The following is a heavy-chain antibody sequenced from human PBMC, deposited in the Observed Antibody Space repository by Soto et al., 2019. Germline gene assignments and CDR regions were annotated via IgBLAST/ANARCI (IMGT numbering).Heavy chain of an antibody. D-gene: IGHD3-10*01. J-gene: IGHJ4*02. CDR2: IYYLGST. Sequence: ATLSLTCRVSGGSVSEFSWSWIRQAPGKGMEWIGYIYYLGSTDCNPSLKSRVTISVDTSKRQFSLRLTSVTAADTAVYYCARDGYDGSGSPYPAYWGPGTQVTVS. CDR3: ARDGYDGSGSPYPAY. CDR1: GGSVSEFS. V-gene: IGHV4-59*02.